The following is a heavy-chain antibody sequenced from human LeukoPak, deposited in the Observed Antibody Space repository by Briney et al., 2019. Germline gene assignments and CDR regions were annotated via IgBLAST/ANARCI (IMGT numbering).Heavy chain of an antibody. J-gene: IGHJ4*02. D-gene: IGHD3-22*01. Sequence: ASVKVSCKASGYTFTSYYMHWVRQAPGQGLEWMGIINPSGGSTSYAQKFQGRVTMTRDMSTSTVYMELSSLRSEDTAVYYCARVTVHYYDSSGYYQPHYYFDYWGQGTLVTVSS. CDR1: GYTFTSYY. V-gene: IGHV1-46*01. CDR3: ARVTVHYYDSSGYYQPHYYFDY. CDR2: INPSGGST.